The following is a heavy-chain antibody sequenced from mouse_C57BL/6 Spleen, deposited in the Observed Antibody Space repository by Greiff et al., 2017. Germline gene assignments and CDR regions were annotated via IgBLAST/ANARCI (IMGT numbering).Heavy chain of an antibody. D-gene: IGHD1-1*01. J-gene: IGHJ3*01. CDR1: GYTFTSYW. Sequence: VQLQQPGAELVMPGASVKLSCKASGYTFTSYWMHWVKQRPGQGLEWIGELDPSDSYTNSNQKFKGKSTLTVDKSSSTAYMQLGSLTSEYSAVYYCAMYYYGSTGAYWGQGTLVTVSA. CDR3: AMYYYGSTGAY. CDR2: LDPSDSYT. V-gene: IGHV1-69*01.